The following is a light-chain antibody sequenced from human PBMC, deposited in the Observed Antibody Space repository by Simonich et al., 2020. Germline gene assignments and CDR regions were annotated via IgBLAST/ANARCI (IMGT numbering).Light chain of an antibody. J-gene: IGLJ3*02. CDR2: DVR. CDR3: SSYTSSSSGV. CDR1: SSDVGGYNY. Sequence: QSALTPPPSASGSPGQAVTISCTGTSSDVGGYNYVSWYQQHPGKAPKLMLYDVRKRPSGVSNRFAGSKAGNTASLTISGLQAEDEADYYCSSYTSSSSGVFGGGTKLTVL. V-gene: IGLV2-14*01.